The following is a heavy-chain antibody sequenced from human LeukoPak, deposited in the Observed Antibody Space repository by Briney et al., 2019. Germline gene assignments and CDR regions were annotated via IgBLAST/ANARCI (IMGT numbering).Heavy chain of an antibody. CDR2: ISHDGSDK. Sequence: GGSLRLSCAASGSTFRTYAMHWVRQAPGKGLEWVAVISHDGSDKYYAGSVKGRFTISRDNSKNTLYLQMNSLRAEDTAVYFCAKDHGSGYDFGDYWGQGTLVTVSS. V-gene: IGHV3-30*18. J-gene: IGHJ4*02. CDR1: GSTFRTYA. D-gene: IGHD5-12*01. CDR3: AKDHGSGYDFGDY.